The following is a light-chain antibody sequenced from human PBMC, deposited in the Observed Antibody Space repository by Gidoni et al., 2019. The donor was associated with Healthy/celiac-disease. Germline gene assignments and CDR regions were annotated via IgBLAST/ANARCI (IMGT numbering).Light chain of an antibody. Sequence: EKVMTQSPATLSVSPGERATLSCRASQSVSSDLAWYQQKPGQAPRLLIYGASTRATGIPARFSGSGSGTEFTLTISSLQSEDFAVYYCQQYNNWPLCSFGQGTKLEIK. CDR2: GAS. J-gene: IGKJ2*04. V-gene: IGKV3-15*01. CDR1: QSVSSD. CDR3: QQYNNWPLCS.